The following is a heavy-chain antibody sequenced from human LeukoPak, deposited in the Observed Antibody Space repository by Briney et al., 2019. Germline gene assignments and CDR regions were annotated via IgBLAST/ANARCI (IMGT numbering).Heavy chain of an antibody. CDR3: AKGLILTGSLDAFDI. CDR1: GGSISSSNYY. D-gene: IGHD3-9*01. Sequence: SETLSLTCTVSGGSISSSNYYWGWIRQPPGKGLEWIGSIYYTGTTYYNPSLKSRVTISVDTSKNQFSLKLSSVTAADTAVYYCAKGLILTGSLDAFDIWGQGTMVTVSS. J-gene: IGHJ3*02. V-gene: IGHV4-39*07. CDR2: IYYTGTT.